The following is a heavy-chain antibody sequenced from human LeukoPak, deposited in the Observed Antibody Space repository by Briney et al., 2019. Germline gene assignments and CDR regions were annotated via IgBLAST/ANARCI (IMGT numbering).Heavy chain of an antibody. CDR2: IYYSGST. J-gene: IGHJ4*02. V-gene: IGHV4-30-4*01. D-gene: IGHD3-22*01. Sequence: PSQTLSLTCTVSGGSISSGGYYWSWIRQPPGKGLEWIGYIYYSGSTYYNPSLKSRVIISVDTSKNQFSLKLSSVTAADTAVYYCARFYDSSGYYYVRYFDYWGQGTLVTVSS. CDR3: ARFYDSSGYYYVRYFDY. CDR1: GGSISSGGYY.